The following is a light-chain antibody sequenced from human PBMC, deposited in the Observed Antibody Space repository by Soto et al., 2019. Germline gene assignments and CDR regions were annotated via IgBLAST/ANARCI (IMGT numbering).Light chain of an antibody. V-gene: IGKV3-15*01. CDR2: GAS. CDR3: QQYYHWPSMYT. CDR1: QSVSTN. Sequence: EMVMTQSPATLSVSPGERATLSCRASQSVSTNLAWYQHKPGQPPRLLFYGASTRATGTPARFSGSASGTEFTLTIGSMQSEYFAVYYYQQYYHWPSMYTFGQGTKLEIK. J-gene: IGKJ2*01.